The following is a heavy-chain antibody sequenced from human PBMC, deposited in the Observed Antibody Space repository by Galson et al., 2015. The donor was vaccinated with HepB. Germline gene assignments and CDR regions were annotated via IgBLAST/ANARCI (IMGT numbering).Heavy chain of an antibody. J-gene: IGHJ4*02. CDR3: AKVRSIAVAGDYYFDY. Sequence: SLRLSCAASGSTFSSYGMHWVRQAPGKGLEWVAVISYDGSNKYYADSVKGRFTISRDNSKNTLYLQMNSLRAEDTAVYYCAKVRSIAVAGDYYFDYWGQGTLVTVSS. D-gene: IGHD6-19*01. CDR1: GSTFSSYG. CDR2: ISYDGSNK. V-gene: IGHV3-30*18.